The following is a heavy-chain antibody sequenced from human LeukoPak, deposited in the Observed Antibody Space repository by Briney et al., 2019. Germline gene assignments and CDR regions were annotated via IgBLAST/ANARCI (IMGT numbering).Heavy chain of an antibody. CDR3: ARGKELWFDY. V-gene: IGHV1-2*02. CDR1: GYTFTFYY. Sequence: ASVKVSCTASGYTFTFYYIPWVRQAPGQGLEWVGLINPDTGGAKYAQKFQGRVTMTRDTSISTAYKELSRLTSDDTAVYFCARGKELWFDYWGQGTLVTVSS. D-gene: IGHD5-18*01. J-gene: IGHJ4*02. CDR2: INPDTGGA.